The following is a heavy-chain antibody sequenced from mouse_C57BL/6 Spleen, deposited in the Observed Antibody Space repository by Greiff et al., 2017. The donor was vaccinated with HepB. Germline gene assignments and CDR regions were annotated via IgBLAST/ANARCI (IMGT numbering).Heavy chain of an antibody. Sequence: QVTLKESGPGILQSSQTLSLTCSFSGFSLSTSGLGLSWIRQPSGKGLEWRAHIYWDDDKRYNPSLKSRLTISKDTSRNQVFLKITSVDTADTATYYCAVYYGSSFPFAYWGQGTLVTVSA. CDR2: IYWDDDK. V-gene: IGHV8-12*01. J-gene: IGHJ3*01. CDR3: AVYYGSSFPFAY. D-gene: IGHD1-1*01. CDR1: GFSLSTSGLG.